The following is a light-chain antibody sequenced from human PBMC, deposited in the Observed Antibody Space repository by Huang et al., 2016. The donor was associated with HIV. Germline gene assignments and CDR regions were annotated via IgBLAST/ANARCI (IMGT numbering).Light chain of an antibody. CDR1: QSVYSSSTSKDY. Sequence: DIIMTQSPDSLAVSLGERATLNCRSSQSVYSSSTSKDYMAWFQQKPGQAPRLLLFWASTREAGVPDRFSGSGSGTHFTLTIANLEAEDAAIYYCQQYYSSPQTFGQGTGVEVK. CDR2: WAS. V-gene: IGKV4-1*01. J-gene: IGKJ1*01. CDR3: QQYYSSPQT.